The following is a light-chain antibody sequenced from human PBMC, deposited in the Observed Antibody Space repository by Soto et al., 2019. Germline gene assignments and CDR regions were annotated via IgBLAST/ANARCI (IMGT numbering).Light chain of an antibody. CDR2: SNN. Sequence: QSVLTQPPSASGTPGQRVTISCSGSSSDIGTNTVNWYQQLPGTAPKLLIYSNNERPSGVPERFSASKSGTSASLAISGLESEDEADYYCAAWDDSVNGPVFGGGTKVTVL. V-gene: IGLV1-44*01. J-gene: IGLJ2*01. CDR1: SSDIGTNT. CDR3: AAWDDSVNGPV.